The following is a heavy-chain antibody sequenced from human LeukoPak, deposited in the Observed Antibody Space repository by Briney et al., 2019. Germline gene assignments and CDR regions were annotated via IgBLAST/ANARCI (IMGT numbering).Heavy chain of an antibody. Sequence: SETLSLTCVVYGGSLTDYYWAWIRQPPGKGLEWIGEINHSGSTNYSPSLKSRVTISLDTSNNQFFLKLNSVTAADTAVYYCAREDWYFDLWGRGTLVTVSS. J-gene: IGHJ2*01. V-gene: IGHV4-34*01. CDR1: GGSLTDYY. CDR3: AREDWYFDL. CDR2: INHSGST.